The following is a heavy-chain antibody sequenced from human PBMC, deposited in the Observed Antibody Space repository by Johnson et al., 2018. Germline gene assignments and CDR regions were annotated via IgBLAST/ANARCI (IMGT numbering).Heavy chain of an antibody. V-gene: IGHV4-39*01. CDR1: GGSISSSSYY. CDR3: ASYRSGWSEIDPFDI. CDR2: IYFNGIT. Sequence: QVQLQESGPGLVNPSETLSLTCTVSGGSISSSSYYWGWIRQPPGRGLEWIGSIYFNGITKYNPSPKSRLTISLDTSESHLSLKMTSLTAADTAVYYCASYRSGWSEIDPFDIWGQGTLVTVSS. J-gene: IGHJ3*02. D-gene: IGHD1-1*01.